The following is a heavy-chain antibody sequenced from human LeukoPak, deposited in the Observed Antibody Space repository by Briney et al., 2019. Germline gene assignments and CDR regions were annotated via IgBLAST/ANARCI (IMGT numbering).Heavy chain of an antibody. CDR3: ARGLGDYNTDWFPVSGY. CDR1: GYTFTTHD. V-gene: IGHV1-8*01. CDR2: MNPGSGDT. D-gene: IGHD3-9*01. Sequence: GASVKVPCKASGYTFTTHDLTWVRQATGQGLEWMGWMNPGSGDTAYAQKFQGRVTMTRDTSMSTAYMELNSLGSEDTAIYYCARGLGDYNTDWFPVSGYWGQGTPVTVSS. J-gene: IGHJ4*02.